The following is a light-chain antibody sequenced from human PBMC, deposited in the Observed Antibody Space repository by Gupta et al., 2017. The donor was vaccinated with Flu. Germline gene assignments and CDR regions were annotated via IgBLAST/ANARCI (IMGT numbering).Light chain of an antibody. CDR3: HVLIDSTDHYV. Sequence: SYVLTQPPSVSVAPGATARITCGGYNIGGKSVHWYQQKPGPAPVMVLYDDSDRPPGIPERFSGSNSGNTATLTISGVEAGDEADYFCHVLIDSTDHYVFGTGTKVTVL. CDR2: DDS. CDR1: NIGGKS. V-gene: IGLV3-21*02. J-gene: IGLJ1*01.